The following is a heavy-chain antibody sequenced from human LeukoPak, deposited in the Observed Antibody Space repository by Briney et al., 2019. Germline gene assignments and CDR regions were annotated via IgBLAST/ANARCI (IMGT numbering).Heavy chain of an antibody. CDR2: IYTSGST. Sequence: PSQTLSLTCTVSGGSISSGSYYWSWIRQPAGKGLEWIGRIYTSGSTNYNPSLKSRVAISVDTSKNQFSLKLSSVTAADTAVYYCARGEGDTAMVTGSTFRYSPMGVYYFDYWGQGTLVTVSS. J-gene: IGHJ4*02. CDR1: GGSISSGSYY. CDR3: ARGEGDTAMVTGSTFRYSPMGVYYFDY. V-gene: IGHV4-61*02. D-gene: IGHD5-18*01.